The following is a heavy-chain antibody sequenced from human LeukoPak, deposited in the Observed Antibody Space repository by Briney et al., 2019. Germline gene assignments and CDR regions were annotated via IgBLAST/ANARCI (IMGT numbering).Heavy chain of an antibody. CDR3: ARVLSTTVTNEVY. CDR1: GFTFSSYE. V-gene: IGHV3-48*03. CDR2: ISSSGSAI. Sequence: GGSLRLSCAASGFTFSSYEMNWVRQAPGKGLEWVSYISSSGSAIYYADSVKGRFTISRDSAKNSLYLQMNSLRAEDTAVYYCARVLSTTVTNEVYWGQGTLVTVSS. D-gene: IGHD4-17*01. J-gene: IGHJ4*02.